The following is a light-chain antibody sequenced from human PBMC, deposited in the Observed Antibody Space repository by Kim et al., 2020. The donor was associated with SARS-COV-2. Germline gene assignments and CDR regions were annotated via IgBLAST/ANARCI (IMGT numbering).Light chain of an antibody. Sequence: VPISSTPRSPSIASNDVKWSQPRPGMAPTPGFYDDNQTPSALPDRFSCSIDSSSNSSPLPTSGLKPEDEADYYCKSYDSSGPWVFGGGTQLTVL. J-gene: IGLJ3*02. CDR2: DDN. CDR1: SPSIASND. CDR3: KSYDSSGPWV. V-gene: IGLV6-57*03.